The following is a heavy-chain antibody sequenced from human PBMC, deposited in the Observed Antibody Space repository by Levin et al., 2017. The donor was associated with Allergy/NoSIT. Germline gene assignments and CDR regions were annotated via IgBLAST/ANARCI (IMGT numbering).Heavy chain of an antibody. Sequence: ASVKVSCKVSGYTLTELSMHWVRQAPGKGLEWMGGFDPEDGETIYAQKFQGRVTMTEDTSTDTAYMELSSLRSEDTAVYYCATRSPTYCSGGSCYPGYYYMDGWGKGTTVTVSS. V-gene: IGHV1-24*01. CDR1: GYTLTELS. D-gene: IGHD2-15*01. CDR2: FDPEDGET. CDR3: ATRSPTYCSGGSCYPGYYYMDG. J-gene: IGHJ6*03.